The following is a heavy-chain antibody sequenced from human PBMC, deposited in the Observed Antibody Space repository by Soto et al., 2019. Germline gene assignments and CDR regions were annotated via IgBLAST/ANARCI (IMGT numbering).Heavy chain of an antibody. CDR3: ARGIQKDIVVVPAVNYFDY. J-gene: IGHJ4*02. CDR2: IYHSGST. D-gene: IGHD2-2*01. V-gene: IGHV4-4*02. Sequence: QVQLQESGPGLVKPSGTLSLTCAVSSGSISSSNWWSRVRQPPGKGLEWIGEIYHSGSTNYNPSLKSRVTISVDKSKNQFSLKLSSVTAADTAVYYCARGIQKDIVVVPAVNYFDYWGQGTLVTVSS. CDR1: SGSISSSNW.